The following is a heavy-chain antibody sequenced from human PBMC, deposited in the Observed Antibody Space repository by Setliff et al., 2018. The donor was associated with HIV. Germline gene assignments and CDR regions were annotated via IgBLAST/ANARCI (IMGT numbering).Heavy chain of an antibody. Sequence: PSETLSLTCTVSGGSISNYYWSWIRQSPGRALEWIGYIYSSGSTIYNPSLKSRVTIELATPKIQIFLKLTSVTAADTAVYHCARGDRGGGYNYGGFWFDPWGQGTLVTVSS. D-gene: IGHD5-18*01. V-gene: IGHV4-59*12. CDR1: GGSISNYY. J-gene: IGHJ5*02. CDR2: IYSSGST. CDR3: ARGDRGGGYNYGGFWFDP.